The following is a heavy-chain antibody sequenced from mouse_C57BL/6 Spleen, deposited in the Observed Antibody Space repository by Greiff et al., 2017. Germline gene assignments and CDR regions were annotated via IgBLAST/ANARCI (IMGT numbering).Heavy chain of an antibody. D-gene: IGHD1-1*01. J-gene: IGHJ1*03. V-gene: IGHV1-15*01. CDR3: TRSDYYGSSYWYFDV. CDR1: GYTFTDYE. Sequence: VQLQESGAELVRPGASVTLSCKASGYTFTDYEMHWVQQTPVHGLEWIGAIDPETGGTAYNQKFNGKAILTADKSSSTAYKEIRSLTSEDSAVYYCTRSDYYGSSYWYFDVWGTGTTVTVSS. CDR2: IDPETGGT.